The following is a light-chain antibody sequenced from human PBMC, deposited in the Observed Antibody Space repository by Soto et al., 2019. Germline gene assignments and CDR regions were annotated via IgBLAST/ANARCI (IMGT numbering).Light chain of an antibody. CDR1: SSDVGGYNN. J-gene: IGLJ2*01. CDR3: TSYAGSNIGV. CDR2: EVS. Sequence: QSALTQPPSASGSPGQSVTISCTGTSSDVGGYNNVSWFQQHPGKAPKLMIDEVSKRPSGVPDRFSGSKSGNTASLTVSGLQAEDEADYYCTSYAGSNIGVFGGGPKLTVL. V-gene: IGLV2-8*01.